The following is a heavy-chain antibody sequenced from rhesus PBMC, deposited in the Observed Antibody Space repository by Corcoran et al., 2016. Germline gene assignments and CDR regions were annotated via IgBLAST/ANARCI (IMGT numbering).Heavy chain of an antibody. CDR3: VRGPYGANVLDF. CDR2: VDGNIVSP. V-gene: IGHV4-73*01. J-gene: IGHJ4*01. Sequence: QVNLQQWGEGQVKPSETLSLTCAGYGCSINNYYWSWIRQTPGKGLEWIGNVDGNIVSPNYNPSLKNRVTISKDTSKNQFSLKLNSVTAADTAVYFCVRGPYGANVLDFWGQGVLVTISS. CDR1: GCSINNYY. D-gene: IGHD4-29*01.